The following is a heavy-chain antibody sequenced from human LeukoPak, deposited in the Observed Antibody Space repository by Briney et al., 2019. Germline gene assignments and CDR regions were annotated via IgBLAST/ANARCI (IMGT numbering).Heavy chain of an antibody. Sequence: GGSLRLSCAASGFTFSSYAMHWVRQAPGKGLEWVAVISYDGSNKYHADSVKGRFTISRDNSKNTLYLQMNSLRAEDTAVYYCARAIANYDFWSGQGYWGQGTLVTVSS. CDR2: ISYDGSNK. J-gene: IGHJ4*02. CDR1: GFTFSSYA. D-gene: IGHD3-3*01. CDR3: ARAIANYDFWSGQGY. V-gene: IGHV3-30-3*01.